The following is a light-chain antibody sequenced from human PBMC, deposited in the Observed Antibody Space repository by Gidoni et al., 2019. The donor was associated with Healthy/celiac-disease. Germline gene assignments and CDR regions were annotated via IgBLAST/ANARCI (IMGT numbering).Light chain of an antibody. Sequence: QSVLTQPPSVSGAPGQRVTISCTGSSSNIGACYDVHWYPQLPGTAPNLLIYGNSNRPSVFPYRFSGSKSGTSASLSNTGLQAEDEADYYCQSYDSSLSAPYVFGTGTKVTVL. J-gene: IGLJ1*01. CDR1: SSNIGACYD. CDR2: GNS. V-gene: IGLV1-40*01. CDR3: QSYDSSLSAPYV.